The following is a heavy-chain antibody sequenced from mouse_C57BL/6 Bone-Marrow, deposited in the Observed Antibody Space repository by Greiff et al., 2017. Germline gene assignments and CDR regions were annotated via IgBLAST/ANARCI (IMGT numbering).Heavy chain of an antibody. V-gene: IGHV5-6*03. CDR2: ISSGGSYT. CDR1: GFTFSSYG. J-gene: IGHJ3*01. D-gene: IGHD1-1*01. CDR3: ASDYYGSSG. Sequence: EVMLVESGGGLVKPGGSLKLSCAASGFTFSSYGMSWVRQTPDKRLEWVATISSGGSYTYYPDSVKGRFTISRDNAKNTLYLQMSSLKSEDTAMYYCASDYYGSSGWGQGTLVTVSA.